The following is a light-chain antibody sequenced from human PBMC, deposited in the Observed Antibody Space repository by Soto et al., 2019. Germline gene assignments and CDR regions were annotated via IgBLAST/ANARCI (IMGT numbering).Light chain of an antibody. Sequence: IQLTQSPSSLSASVGDRVTITCRASQGISSYLAWYQQKPGKAPKLLIYAASTLQSGVPSRFSGSGSGTDFTLTISSLQPEDFATYYCQQYTNYPWTFGQGTKVEIK. CDR1: QGISSY. CDR2: AAS. V-gene: IGKV1-9*01. J-gene: IGKJ1*01. CDR3: QQYTNYPWT.